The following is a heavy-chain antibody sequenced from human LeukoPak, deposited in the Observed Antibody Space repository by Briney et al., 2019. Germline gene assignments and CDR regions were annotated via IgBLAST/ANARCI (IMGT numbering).Heavy chain of an antibody. CDR3: ATDAVGRYGNYDNHFDF. CDR2: IWYVGTHI. Sequence: LPGTSLRPSCAASGLTPSTYGVHWVCQAPGKGLEGVAVIWYVGTHISYGDSVNGRFTISRDNSKGTVYLQMDSPRDDDTAMYYCATDAVGRYGNYDNHFDFWGQGTLVTVSS. CDR1: GLTPSTYG. V-gene: IGHV3-33*01. D-gene: IGHD4-17*01. J-gene: IGHJ4*02.